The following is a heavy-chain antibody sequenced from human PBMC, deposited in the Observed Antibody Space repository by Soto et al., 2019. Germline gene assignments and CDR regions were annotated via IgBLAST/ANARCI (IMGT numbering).Heavy chain of an antibody. Sequence: EVQLVESGGGLVQPGGSLRLSCAASGFTFSSYSMNWVRQAPGKGLEGGSYISSSSSTIYYADSVKGRFTISRDNAKNSLYLQMNSLRAEDTAVYYCARHPERIAEIGWFDPWGQGTLVTVSS. V-gene: IGHV3-48*01. CDR2: ISSSSSTI. J-gene: IGHJ5*02. CDR1: GFTFSSYS. CDR3: ARHPERIAEIGWFDP. D-gene: IGHD6-13*01.